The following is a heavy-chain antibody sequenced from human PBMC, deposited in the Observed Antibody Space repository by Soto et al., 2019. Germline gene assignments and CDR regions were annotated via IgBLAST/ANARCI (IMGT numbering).Heavy chain of an antibody. CDR3: ARLGGAARPLSAFDI. CDR2: FYYRGST. Sequence: SETLSLTCTVSGGSISSYYWSWIRHPPGKGLEWIGNFYYRGSTSYKSSLKSRATISGDTAKNQVSLKLTSVTAADTAVYYCARLGGAARPLSAFDIWGQGTMVTVSS. CDR1: GGSISSYY. V-gene: IGHV4-59*01. J-gene: IGHJ3*02. D-gene: IGHD6-6*01.